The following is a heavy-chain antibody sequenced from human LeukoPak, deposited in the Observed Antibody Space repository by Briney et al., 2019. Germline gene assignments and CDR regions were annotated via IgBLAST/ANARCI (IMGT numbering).Heavy chain of an antibody. CDR3: AKDEGFITLIQGVGTTYYYYMDV. D-gene: IGHD3-10*01. J-gene: IGHJ6*03. CDR1: GFTLSSYA. CDR2: IYSGGSA. V-gene: IGHV3-23*03. Sequence: PGGSLRLSCAASGFTLSSYAMSWVRQGPGKGLEWVSLIYSGGSAYYADSMQGRFTISRDNSKNMLYLQMSSLSVEDTAVYYCAKDEGFITLIQGVGTTYYYYMDVWGKGTTVTVSS.